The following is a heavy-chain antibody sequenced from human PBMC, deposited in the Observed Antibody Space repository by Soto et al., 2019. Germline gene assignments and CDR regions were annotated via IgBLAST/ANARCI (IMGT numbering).Heavy chain of an antibody. V-gene: IGHV3-30*04. D-gene: IGHD2-8*01. CDR3: ARDNGGPYYYYYGMDV. J-gene: IGHJ6*02. CDR2: ISYDGRNK. CDR1: GFTFSSYA. Sequence: QVQLVESGGGVVQPGRSLRLSCAASGFTFSSYAMHWVRQAPGKGLEWVAVISYDGRNKYYADSVKGRFTISRDNSKNTLYLQMTSLRAEDTAVYYCARDNGGPYYYYYGMDVWGQGTTVTVSS.